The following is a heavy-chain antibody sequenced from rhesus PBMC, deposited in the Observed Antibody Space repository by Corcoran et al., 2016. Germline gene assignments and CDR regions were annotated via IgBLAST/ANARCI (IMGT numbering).Heavy chain of an antibody. CDR1: GFTFSSYW. D-gene: IGHD3-16*01. V-gene: IGHV3S42*01. CDR2: FNSGGRST. J-gene: IGHJ3*01. CDR3: AKGAIVAFDF. Sequence: EVQLVESGGGLAKPGGSLRLSCAASGFTFSSYWMNWVPQTPGKGLEWISAFNSGGRSTYYADSVKVRFTISRDNSKNTLSLQMNSLRAEDTAVYYCAKGAIVAFDFWGQGLRVTVSS.